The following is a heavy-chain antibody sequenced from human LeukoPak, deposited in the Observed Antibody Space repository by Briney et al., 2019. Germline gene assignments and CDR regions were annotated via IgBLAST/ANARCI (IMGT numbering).Heavy chain of an antibody. CDR3: ARDSLVPAGVYGMDV. V-gene: IGHV1-69*05. J-gene: IGHJ6*02. Sequence: ASVKVSCKASGGTFSSYAISWVRQAPGQGLEWMGGIIPIFGTANYAQKFQGRVTITTDESTSTAYMELSSLRSEDTAVYYCARDSLVPAGVYGMDVWGQGTTVTVSS. CDR1: GGTFSSYA. CDR2: IIPIFGTA. D-gene: IGHD3-10*01.